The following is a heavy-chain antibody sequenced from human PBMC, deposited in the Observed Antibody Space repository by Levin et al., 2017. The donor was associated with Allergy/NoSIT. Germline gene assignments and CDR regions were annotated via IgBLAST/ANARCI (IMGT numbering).Heavy chain of an antibody. CDR1: DFIFTRFP. Sequence: RPGGSLRLSCAASDFIFTRFPMHWVRQAPGEGLEWVAVILNDGYTKYYADSVKGRFTISRDDSRDTLYLQMDSLRAEDTALYYCARGSGGSRHEVLDYWGQGTLVTVSS. D-gene: IGHD2-15*01. V-gene: IGHV3-30-3*01. J-gene: IGHJ4*02. CDR2: ILNDGYTK. CDR3: ARGSGGSRHEVLDY.